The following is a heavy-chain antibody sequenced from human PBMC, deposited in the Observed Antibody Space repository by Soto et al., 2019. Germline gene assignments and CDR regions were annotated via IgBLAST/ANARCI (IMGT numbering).Heavy chain of an antibody. V-gene: IGHV4-30-4*01. Sequence: VQLQESGPGLVKPSQTLSLTCTVSGDSITSGDYYWSWIRQPPGKGLEWIGYIYYSGKTNYNPSLKSSVIKSVPTSKTQFSLKLTSVTAADTAVYYCASFVGLLWGGVSPAESWGSYYFDNWGQGTLVTVSS. CDR3: ASFVGLLWGGVSPAESWGSYYFDN. CDR2: IYYSGKT. D-gene: IGHD2-8*01. CDR1: GDSITSGDYY. J-gene: IGHJ4*02.